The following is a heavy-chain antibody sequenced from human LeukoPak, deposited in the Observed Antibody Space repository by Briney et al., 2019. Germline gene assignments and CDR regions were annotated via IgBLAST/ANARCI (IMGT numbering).Heavy chain of an antibody. CDR2: IYYSGST. CDR1: GGSISSSSYY. V-gene: IGHV4-39*07. J-gene: IGHJ4*02. CDR3: ARLSIFFDY. Sequence: KPSETLSLTCTVSGGSISSSSYYWGWIRQPPGKGLEWIGSIYYSGSTYYNPSLKSRVTISVDTSKNQFSLKLSSVTAADTAVYYCARLSIFFDYWGQGTLVTVSS. D-gene: IGHD2-21*01.